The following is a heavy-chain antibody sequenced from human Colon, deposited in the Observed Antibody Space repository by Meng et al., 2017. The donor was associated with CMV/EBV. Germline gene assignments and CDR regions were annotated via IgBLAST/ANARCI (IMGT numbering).Heavy chain of an antibody. Sequence: GGSLRLSCAASGFTFSDYDMSWIRRAPGKGLEWVSKISSGNAIYYADSVKGRFTISRDNAKNSLYLQMNSLRAEDTAVYFCARVPGQYRFNGMDVWGQGTTVTVSS. D-gene: IGHD5-12*01. CDR1: GFTFSDYD. CDR2: ISSGNAI. CDR3: ARVPGQYRFNGMDV. V-gene: IGHV3-11*01. J-gene: IGHJ6*02.